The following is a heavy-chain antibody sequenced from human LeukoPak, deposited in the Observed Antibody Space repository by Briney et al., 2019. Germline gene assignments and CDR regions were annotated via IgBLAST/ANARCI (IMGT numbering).Heavy chain of an antibody. D-gene: IGHD2-2*02. CDR2: ISSDGSST. CDR3: EGRYCSSTSCSTN. J-gene: IGHJ4*02. CDR1: GFTFSTYW. Sequence: GGSLRLSCAASGFTFSTYWMHWVRQAPGKGLVWVSRISSDGSSTNYADSVKGRFTISRDNAKNTLYLQMNSLRAGDTAMYYCEGRYCSSTSCSTNWGQGTLVTVSS. V-gene: IGHV3-74*01.